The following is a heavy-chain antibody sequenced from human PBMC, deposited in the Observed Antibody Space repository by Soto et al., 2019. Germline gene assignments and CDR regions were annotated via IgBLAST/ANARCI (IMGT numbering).Heavy chain of an antibody. CDR1: GFTFSSYW. CDR3: AREDYYGSGSYYKPWSYYYGMDV. J-gene: IGHJ6*02. D-gene: IGHD3-10*01. V-gene: IGHV3-7*01. CDR2: IKQDGSEK. Sequence: PGGSLRLSCAASGFTFSSYWMSWVRQAPGKGLEWVANIKQDGSEKYYVDSVKGRFTISRDNAKNSLYLQMNSLRAEDTAVYYCAREDYYGSGSYYKPWSYYYGMDVWGQGTTVTVYS.